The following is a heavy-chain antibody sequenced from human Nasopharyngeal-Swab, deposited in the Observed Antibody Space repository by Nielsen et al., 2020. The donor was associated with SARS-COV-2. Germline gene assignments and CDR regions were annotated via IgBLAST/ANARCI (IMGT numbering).Heavy chain of an antibody. D-gene: IGHD3-10*01. Sequence: GGPLRLSCVASGFSFDDYTMHWVRQAPGKGLEWVSGISWKSGNMGYADSVKGRFTISRDNAKNSVYLQMNSLRPEDTALYYCAKTMVRGDFYYFLDVWGKGTTVTVSS. CDR2: ISWKSGNM. J-gene: IGHJ6*03. V-gene: IGHV3-9*01. CDR1: GFSFDDYT. CDR3: AKTMVRGDFYYFLDV.